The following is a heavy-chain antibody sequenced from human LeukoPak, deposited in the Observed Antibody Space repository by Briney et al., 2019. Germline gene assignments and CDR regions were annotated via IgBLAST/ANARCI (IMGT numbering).Heavy chain of an antibody. CDR2: INPNNGFK. CDR1: GYIFSSYG. Sequence: ASVKVSCKASGYIFSSYGISWVRQAPGQGLEWMGWINPNNGFKNYAQKVQGRVTLTTDTSTTTAYMELTRLRSDGTAVYYCTRYPLGELSPFDYWGQGTLVTVSS. CDR3: TRYPLGELSPFDY. J-gene: IGHJ4*02. D-gene: IGHD3-16*02. V-gene: IGHV1-18*01.